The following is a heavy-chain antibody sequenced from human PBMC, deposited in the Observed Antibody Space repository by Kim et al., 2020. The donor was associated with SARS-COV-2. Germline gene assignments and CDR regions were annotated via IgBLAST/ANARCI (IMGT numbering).Heavy chain of an antibody. Sequence: SETLSLTCTVSGASISSSNYYWSWIRQHPEKGLEWIGYITYSGSTSYNPSLKSRVNISVDTSKNQFSLRLSSLTAADMAHYYCARGAAGLDVFYYYYMDVWGKGTTVTVSS. CDR1: GASISSSNYY. J-gene: IGHJ6*03. D-gene: IGHD2-2*03. CDR3: ARGAAGLDVFYYYYMDV. V-gene: IGHV4-31*03. CDR2: ITYSGST.